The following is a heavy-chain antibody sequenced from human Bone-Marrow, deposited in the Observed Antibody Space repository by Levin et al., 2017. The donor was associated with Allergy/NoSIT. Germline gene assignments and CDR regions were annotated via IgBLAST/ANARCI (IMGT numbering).Heavy chain of an antibody. CDR2: IYYRGTT. CDR3: ASAHWGQYYFDY. J-gene: IGHJ4*02. Sequence: SETLSLTCTVSGGSISSSYWSWIRRPPGKGLEYIGYIYYRGTTEYNPSLKSRVTISVDTSKNQFSLRLTSVTAADTAVYFCASAHWGQYYFDYWGQGTLVTISS. V-gene: IGHV4-59*08. CDR1: GGSISSSY. D-gene: IGHD7-27*01.